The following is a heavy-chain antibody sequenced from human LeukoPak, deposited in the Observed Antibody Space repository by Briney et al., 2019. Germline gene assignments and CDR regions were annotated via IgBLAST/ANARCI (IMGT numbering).Heavy chain of an antibody. J-gene: IGHJ4*02. D-gene: IGHD6-6*01. V-gene: IGHV4-4*02. CDR3: ARDRYSSSWYFDY. Sequence: KPSGTLSLTCSVSGGSISSTNWWSWVRPPPGKGLEWIGEIYHSGSTNYNPSLKSRVTILVDKSKNQFSLKLSSVTAADTAVYYCARDRYSSSWYFDYWGQGTLVTVSS. CDR1: GGSISSTNW. CDR2: IYHSGST.